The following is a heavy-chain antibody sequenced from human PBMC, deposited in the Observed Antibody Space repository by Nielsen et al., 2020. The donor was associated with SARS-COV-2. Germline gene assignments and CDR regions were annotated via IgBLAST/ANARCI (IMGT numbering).Heavy chain of an antibody. CDR3: ARGGNGYNFDY. D-gene: IGHD5-24*01. CDR2: INPSGCST. CDR1: GYTFTSYY. J-gene: IGHJ4*02. V-gene: IGHV1-46*01. Sequence: ASVKVSCKASGYTFTSYYMHWVRQAPGQGLEWMGVINPSGCSTSYAQKFQGRVTMTRDTSTSTVYMELSSLRSEDTAVYYCARGGNGYNFDYWGQGTLVTVSS.